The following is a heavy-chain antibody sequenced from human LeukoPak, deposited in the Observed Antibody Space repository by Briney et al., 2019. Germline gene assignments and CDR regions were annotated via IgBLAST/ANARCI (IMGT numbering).Heavy chain of an antibody. J-gene: IGHJ1*01. V-gene: IGHV3-7*01. CDR2: TASDGGDR. CDR1: GFTFSRYY. CDR3: AFLIREPQH. D-gene: IGHD1-26*01. Sequence: PGGSLRLSCVASGFTFSRYYMGWVRQSPGKGREWVAMTASDGGDRNYVDSVKGRFTIYRDNSKNTLYLQMNSLAAEDTAVHYCAFLIREPQHWGQGTLVTVSS.